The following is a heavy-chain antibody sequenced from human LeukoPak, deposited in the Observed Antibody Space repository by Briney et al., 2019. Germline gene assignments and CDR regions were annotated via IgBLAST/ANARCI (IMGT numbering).Heavy chain of an antibody. V-gene: IGHV4-59*01. CDR1: GGSISSYY. Sequence: SETLSLTCTVSGGSISSYYWSWIRQPPGKGLGWIGYIYYSGSTNYNPSLKSRVTISVDTSKNQSSLKLSSVTAADTAVYYCARDRWGMGFDYWGQGTLVTVSS. D-gene: IGHD3-16*01. J-gene: IGHJ4*02. CDR3: ARDRWGMGFDY. CDR2: IYYSGST.